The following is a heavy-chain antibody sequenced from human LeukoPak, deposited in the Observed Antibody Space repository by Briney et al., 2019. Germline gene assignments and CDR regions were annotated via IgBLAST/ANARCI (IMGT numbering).Heavy chain of an antibody. CDR1: DSSISSYY. CDR3: ARAGDGGYDHYYMDV. J-gene: IGHJ6*03. V-gene: IGHV4-59*01. D-gene: IGHD4-23*01. CDR2: IYYSGST. Sequence: PSETLSLTCTVSDSSISSYYWSWIRQPPGKGLEWIGYIYYSGSTNYNPSLKSRVTISVDTSKNQFSLKLSSVTAADTAVYYCARAGDGGYDHYYMDVWGKGTTVTVSS.